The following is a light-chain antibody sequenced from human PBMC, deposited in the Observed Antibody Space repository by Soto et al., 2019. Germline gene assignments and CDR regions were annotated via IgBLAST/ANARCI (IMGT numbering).Light chain of an antibody. Sequence: EIVLRQSPATLSLSAGDRPSVSCRASQSVSTYLAWYQQKPGQAPRLLIYDSSNRAAGIPARFSGSGSGTEFTLTISSLQSEDSAVYYCQQYSDWPPVTFGGGTKVDIK. CDR3: QQYSDWPPVT. V-gene: IGKV3-11*01. CDR2: DSS. CDR1: QSVSTY. J-gene: IGKJ4*01.